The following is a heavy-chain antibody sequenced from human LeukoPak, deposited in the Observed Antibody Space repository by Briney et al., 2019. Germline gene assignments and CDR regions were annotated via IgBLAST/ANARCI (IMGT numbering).Heavy chain of an antibody. J-gene: IGHJ6*04. V-gene: IGHV1-46*01. Sequence: GASVKVSCKASGYTFTSYYMHWVRQAPGQGLEWMGRINPCGGSTSYAQKFQGRVTMTRDTSTSTVYMDLSSLRSEDTAVYYCARDAQASYYDILTGVYGMDVWGKGTTVTVSS. D-gene: IGHD3-9*01. CDR2: INPCGGST. CDR1: GYTFTSYY. CDR3: ARDAQASYYDILTGVYGMDV.